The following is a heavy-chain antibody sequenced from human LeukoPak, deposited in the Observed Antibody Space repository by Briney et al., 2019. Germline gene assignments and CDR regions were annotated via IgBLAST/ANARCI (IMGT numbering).Heavy chain of an antibody. V-gene: IGHV3-30*18. CDR3: AKVGLDSSGWFLYYFDY. J-gene: IGHJ4*02. Sequence: GGSLRLSCAASGFTFSSYGMHWVRQAPGKGLEWVAVISYDGSNKYYADPVKGRFTISRDNSKNTLYLQMNSLRAEDTAVYYCAKVGLDSSGWFLYYFDYWGQGTLVTVSS. CDR2: ISYDGSNK. D-gene: IGHD6-19*01. CDR1: GFTFSSYG.